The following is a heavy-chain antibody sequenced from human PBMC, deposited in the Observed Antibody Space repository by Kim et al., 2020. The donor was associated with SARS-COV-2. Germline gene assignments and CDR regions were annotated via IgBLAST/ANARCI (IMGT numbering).Heavy chain of an antibody. CDR1: GFPFSAFY. D-gene: IGHD3-10*01. Sequence: GGSLRLSCAASGFPFSAFYMTWIRQAPGKGLEWVSYITSGGETIYYADSVKGRFTISRDNADNSVHLQMSSLRVEDTAIYDCARGGHLTVFADYWGHGTILTVSS. CDR3: ARGGHLTVFADY. CDR2: ITSGGETI. J-gene: IGHJ4*01. V-gene: IGHV3-11*01.